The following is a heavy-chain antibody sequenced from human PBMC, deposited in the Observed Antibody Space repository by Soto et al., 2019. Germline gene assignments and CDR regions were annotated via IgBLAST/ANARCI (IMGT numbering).Heavy chain of an antibody. CDR2: ISSSSSYI. Sequence: VQLVESGGGVVQPGRSLRLSCAASGFTFSSYGMHWVRQAPGKGLEWVSSISSSSSYIYYADSVKGRFTISRDNAKNSLYLQMNSLRAEDTAVYYCAREEYSSSSGWFDPWGQGTLVTVSS. CDR3: AREEYSSSSGWFDP. J-gene: IGHJ5*02. D-gene: IGHD6-6*01. V-gene: IGHV3-21*01. CDR1: GFTFSSYG.